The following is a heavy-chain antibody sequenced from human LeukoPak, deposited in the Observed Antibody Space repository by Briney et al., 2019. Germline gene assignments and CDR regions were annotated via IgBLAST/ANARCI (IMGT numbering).Heavy chain of an antibody. D-gene: IGHD3-22*01. V-gene: IGHV4-4*07. Sequence: SETLSLTCTVSGGSISSYYWSWIRQPAGKGLEWIGRIYTSGSTDYNPSLKSRVTMSVDTSKNQFSLKLSSVTAADTAAYYCVRGRYDSSGYFALDIWGQGTMATVSS. CDR2: IYTSGST. CDR3: VRGRYDSSGYFALDI. CDR1: GGSISSYY. J-gene: IGHJ3*02.